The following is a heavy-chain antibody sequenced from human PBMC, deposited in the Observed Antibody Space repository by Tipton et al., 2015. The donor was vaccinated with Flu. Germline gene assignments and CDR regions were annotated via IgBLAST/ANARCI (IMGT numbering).Heavy chain of an antibody. V-gene: IGHV4-38-2*02. Sequence: TLSLTCSVSGDSIGSDYYWGWIRQPPGKGLEWIGNIYQTGSTYHNPSLTSRITISVDKSQNQFSLRLTSVTAADTAVYYCARGSVSDAAPNWYFDLWGRGTLVAVSS. J-gene: IGHJ2*01. D-gene: IGHD2-15*01. CDR1: GDSIGSDYY. CDR2: IYQTGST. CDR3: ARGSVSDAAPNWYFDL.